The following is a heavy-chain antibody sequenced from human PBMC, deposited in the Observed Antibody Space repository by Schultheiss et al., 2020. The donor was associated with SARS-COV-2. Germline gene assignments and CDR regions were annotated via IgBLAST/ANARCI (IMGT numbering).Heavy chain of an antibody. CDR1: GYTFTSYD. CDR3: ARDGRARGSGIDY. D-gene: IGHD3-10*01. Sequence: ASVKVSCKASGYTFTSYDINWVRQATGQGLEWMGWIVVGSGNTNYAQKFQGRVTMTRDTSISTAYMELSRLRSDDTAVYYCARDGRARGSGIDYWGQGTLVTVSS. V-gene: IGHV1-8*01. CDR2: IVVGSGNT. J-gene: IGHJ4*02.